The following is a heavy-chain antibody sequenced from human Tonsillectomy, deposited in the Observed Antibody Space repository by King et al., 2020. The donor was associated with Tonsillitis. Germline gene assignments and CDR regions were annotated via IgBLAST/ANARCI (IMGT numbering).Heavy chain of an antibody. D-gene: IGHD6-19*01. Sequence: VQLVESGGGVVQPGRSLRLSCAASGFTFSSYGMHWVRQAPGKGLEWVAVIWYDGSNKYYADSVKGRFTISRDNSKNTLYLQMNSLRAEDTAVYYCARDLDSSGWYRVGTFDAFDIWGQGTMVTVSS. CDR1: GFTFSSYG. CDR3: ARDLDSSGWYRVGTFDAFDI. V-gene: IGHV3-33*01. CDR2: IWYDGSNK. J-gene: IGHJ3*02.